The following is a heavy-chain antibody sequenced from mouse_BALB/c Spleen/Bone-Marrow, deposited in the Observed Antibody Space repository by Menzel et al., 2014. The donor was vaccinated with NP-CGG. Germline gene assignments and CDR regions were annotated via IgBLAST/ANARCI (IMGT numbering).Heavy chain of an antibody. V-gene: IGHV7-3*02. D-gene: IGHD2-4*01. CDR3: ARDRGLTYFDY. CDR2: IRNKANGYTT. J-gene: IGHJ2*01. Sequence: EVQVAESGGGLVQPGGSLRLSCATSGFTFTDYYMSWVRQPPGKALEWLGFIRNKANGYTTEYSASVKGRFTISRDNSQSILYLQMNTLRAEDSATYYCARDRGLTYFDYWGQGTTLTVSS. CDR1: GFTFTDYY.